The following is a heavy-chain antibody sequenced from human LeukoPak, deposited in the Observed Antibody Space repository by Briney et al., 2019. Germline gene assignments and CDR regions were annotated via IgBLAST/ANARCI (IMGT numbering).Heavy chain of an antibody. D-gene: IGHD3-10*01. Sequence: GGSLRLSCAASGFTVSSNYMSWVRQAPGQGLEWVSVIYSGGSTYYADSVKGRFTISRDISKNTVYLQMNSLRAEDTAVYYCARGGVIITLGYMDVWGKGTTVTVSS. V-gene: IGHV3-53*01. CDR1: GFTVSSNY. CDR2: IYSGGST. J-gene: IGHJ6*03. CDR3: ARGGVIITLGYMDV.